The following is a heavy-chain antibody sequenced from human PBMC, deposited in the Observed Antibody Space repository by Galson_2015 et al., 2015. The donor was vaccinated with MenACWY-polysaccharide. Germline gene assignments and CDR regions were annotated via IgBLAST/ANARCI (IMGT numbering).Heavy chain of an antibody. D-gene: IGHD4-17*01. CDR2: INTNTGNP. J-gene: IGHJ4*02. CDR1: GYTFTSYA. Sequence: SVKVSCKASGYTFTSYAMHWVRQAPGQGLEWMGRINTNTGNPTYAQGFPGRVIFSMDTSVSTAYLQISSLKSEDTAVYYCARDPKRKVTRGTTGRFDYWGQGTLVTVSS. V-gene: IGHV7-4-1*02. CDR3: ARDPKRKVTRGTTGRFDY.